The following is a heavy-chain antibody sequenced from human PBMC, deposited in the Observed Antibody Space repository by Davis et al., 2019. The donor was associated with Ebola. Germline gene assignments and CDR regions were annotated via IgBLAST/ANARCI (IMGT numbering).Heavy chain of an antibody. CDR1: GGSVTIIDYY. J-gene: IGHJ4*02. CDR3: ARDYYDSSGYYLGGY. CDR2: IYYTGST. D-gene: IGHD3-22*01. Sequence: MPSETLSLTCTVSGGSVTIIDYYWTWIRQPPGKGLEWIGYIYYTGSTNYNPSLKSRVTISADTTKKQFSLKLSSVTAADTAVYYCARDYYDSSGYYLGGYWGQGTLVTVSS. V-gene: IGHV4-61*08.